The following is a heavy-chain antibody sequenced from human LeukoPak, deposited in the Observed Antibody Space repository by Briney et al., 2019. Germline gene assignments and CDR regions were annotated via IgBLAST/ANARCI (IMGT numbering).Heavy chain of an antibody. D-gene: IGHD3-9*01. CDR1: GFTVSSNY. CDR2: IYSGGST. Sequence: GGSLRLSCAASGFTVSSNYMSWVRQAPGKGLEWVSVIYSGGSTYYADSVMGRFTISRDNSKNTLYLQMNSLRAEDTAVYYCARDSPRTGRYFDWLLFDYWGQGTLVTVSS. V-gene: IGHV3-66*01. J-gene: IGHJ4*02. CDR3: ARDSPRTGRYFDWLLFDY.